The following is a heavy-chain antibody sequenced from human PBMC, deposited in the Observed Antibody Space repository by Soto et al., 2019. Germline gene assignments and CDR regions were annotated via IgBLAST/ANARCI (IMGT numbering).Heavy chain of an antibody. CDR2: ISAYNGNK. V-gene: IGHV1-18*01. D-gene: IGHD6-13*01. J-gene: IGHJ4*02. CDR1: GYTFTSYG. Sequence: QVQLVPSGAAVQKPGASVTVSCKASGYTFTSYGISWVRQAPGQGREWMGWISAYNGNKKYAQKLQGRVSMTTDTPTSKAYMEARILSSDDTAVYYFARDLGQKLFDYWVQGTMVTVS. CDR3: ARDLGQKLFDY.